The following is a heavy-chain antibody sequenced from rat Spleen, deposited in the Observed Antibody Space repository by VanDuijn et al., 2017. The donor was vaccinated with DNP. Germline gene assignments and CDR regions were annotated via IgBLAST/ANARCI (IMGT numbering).Heavy chain of an antibody. V-gene: IGHV4-2*01. CDR1: GFNFNDYW. CDR3: AKGPNYGGWSDYFDY. D-gene: IGHD1-11*01. CDR2: INKDSSTI. Sequence: EVQLVESGGGLVQPGSSLKLSCVASGFNFNDYWMGWVRQAPGKGLEWIGQINKDSSTISYSPSLKDKLTISRDSAQNTLYLQMSQLGSEDTAIYYCAKGPNYGGWSDYFDYWGQGVMVTVSS. J-gene: IGHJ2*01.